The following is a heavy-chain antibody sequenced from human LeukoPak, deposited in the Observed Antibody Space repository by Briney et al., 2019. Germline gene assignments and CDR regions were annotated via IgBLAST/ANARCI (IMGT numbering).Heavy chain of an antibody. J-gene: IGHJ4*02. CDR2: IYHSGNS. CDR1: GGSISSNDW. D-gene: IGHD4-23*01. V-gene: IGHV4-4*01. CDR3: ARHERGQDGAYYGGFDY. Sequence: SETLSLTCAVSGGSISSNDWWNWVRQPPGKGLEWIGEIYHSGNSNYSPSLKSRVTISVDKSKNQFSLSLSSVTAADTAVYCCARHERGQDGAYYGGFDYWGRGTLVTVSS.